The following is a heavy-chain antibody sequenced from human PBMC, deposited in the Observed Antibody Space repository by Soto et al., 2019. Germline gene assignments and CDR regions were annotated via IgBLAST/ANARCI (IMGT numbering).Heavy chain of an antibody. V-gene: IGHV4-59*01. Sequence: SETLSLTCTVSGGSISSFSWSWIRQPPGKGLEYIGNVYYSGNTTDNPSLKSRVIVSVDTSKNQFSLRLSSVTAADTAVYYCASGGLYSSSSPLGYWGQGTLVTVSS. D-gene: IGHD6-6*01. CDR3: ASGGLYSSSSPLGY. CDR2: VYYSGNT. CDR1: GGSISSFS. J-gene: IGHJ4*02.